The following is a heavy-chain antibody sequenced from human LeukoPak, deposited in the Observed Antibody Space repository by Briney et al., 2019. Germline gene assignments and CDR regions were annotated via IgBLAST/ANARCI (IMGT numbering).Heavy chain of an antibody. Sequence: GGSLRLSCAASGFTFSGSAMHWVRQASGKGLEWVGRIRSKANSYATAYAASVKGRFTISRDDSKNTAYLQMNSLKTEDTAVYYCTRHLDYYDSSGYYYRDYWGQGTLVTASS. CDR2: IRSKANSYAT. D-gene: IGHD3-22*01. CDR1: GFTFSGSA. V-gene: IGHV3-73*01. J-gene: IGHJ4*02. CDR3: TRHLDYYDSSGYYYRDY.